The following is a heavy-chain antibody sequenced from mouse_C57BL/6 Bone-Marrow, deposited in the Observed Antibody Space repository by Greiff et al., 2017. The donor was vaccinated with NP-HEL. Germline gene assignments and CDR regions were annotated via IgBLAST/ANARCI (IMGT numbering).Heavy chain of an antibody. CDR3: ARVDYGSSYGDCYAMDY. CDR1: GYSFTGYF. D-gene: IGHD1-1*01. J-gene: IGHJ4*01. V-gene: IGHV1-20*01. CDR2: INPYNGDT. Sequence: VQLQQSGPELVKPGDSVKISCKASGYSFTGYFMNWVMQSHGKSLEWIGRINPYNGDTFYNQKFKGKATLTVDKSSSTAHMELRSLTSEDSAVYYCARVDYGSSYGDCYAMDYWGQGTSVTVSS.